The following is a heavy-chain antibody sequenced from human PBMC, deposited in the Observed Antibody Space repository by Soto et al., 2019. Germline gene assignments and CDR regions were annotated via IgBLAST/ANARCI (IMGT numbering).Heavy chain of an antibody. CDR2: INPGNGDT. J-gene: IGHJ6*02. Sequence: ASVPVSCQTSRYSFPKYGLHWVRQARGQRLEWMGWINPGNGDTKYSQKFQGRVTITRDTSPNTAYMELSSLRSEDSAVFYCARTDCSSTSCYNYYYYGMDVWGQGTTVTVS. D-gene: IGHD2-2*01. V-gene: IGHV1-3*01. CDR1: RYSFPKYG. CDR3: ARTDCSSTSCYNYYYYGMDV.